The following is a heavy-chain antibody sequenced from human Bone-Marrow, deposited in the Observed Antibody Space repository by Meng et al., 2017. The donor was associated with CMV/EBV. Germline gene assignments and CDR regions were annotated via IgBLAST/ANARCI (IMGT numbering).Heavy chain of an antibody. Sequence: SVKVSCKASGGTFSSYTISWVRQAPGQGLEWMGRIIPILGIANYAQKFQGRVTITADKSTSTAYMELSSLRSEDTAVYYCARSVGTIYLWVRGMDVWGQGTTVTVSS. D-gene: IGHD5-12*01. CDR2: IIPILGIA. V-gene: IGHV1-69*02. J-gene: IGHJ6*02. CDR1: GGTFSSYT. CDR3: ARSVGTIYLWVRGMDV.